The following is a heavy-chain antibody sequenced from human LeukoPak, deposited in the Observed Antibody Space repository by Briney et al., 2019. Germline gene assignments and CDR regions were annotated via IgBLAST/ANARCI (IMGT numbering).Heavy chain of an antibody. V-gene: IGHV4-61*02. CDR1: GGSISSGSYY. CDR2: IYSSGST. J-gene: IGHJ6*02. Sequence: SQTRSLTCPVSGGSISSGSYYWSWIRQPAGKGREWIGRIYSSGSTNYNPSVKSRVTISADTSTNQFSLKLSSVTAADTALYYCGKERGPTVAYYYGMDVWGQGTTVTVSS. CDR3: GKERGPTVAYYYGMDV. D-gene: IGHD1-1*01.